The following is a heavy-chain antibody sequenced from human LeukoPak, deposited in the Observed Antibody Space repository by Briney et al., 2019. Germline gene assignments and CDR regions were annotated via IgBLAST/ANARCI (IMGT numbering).Heavy chain of an antibody. CDR3: ARDLSGGALGAFDI. J-gene: IGHJ3*02. CDR2: INPNSGGT. D-gene: IGHD2-15*01. V-gene: IGHV1-2*02. CDR1: GYIFTAYY. Sequence: ASVKVSFKASGYIFTAYYIHWLRQAPGQGLEWMGWINPNSGGTSFALNFQGRVTLTRDTSISTVYMELSRLRSEDTAVYYCARDLSGGALGAFDIWGQGTMVTVSS.